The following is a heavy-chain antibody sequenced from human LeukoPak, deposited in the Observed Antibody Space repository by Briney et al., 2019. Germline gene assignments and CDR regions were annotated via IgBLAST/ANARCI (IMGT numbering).Heavy chain of an antibody. CDR2: LSGDETYI. CDR1: GFTFSVYG. Sequence: PGRSLRLSCAASGFTFSVYGMHWVRQAPGKGLEWVALLSGDETYIDYTDSVKGRFTISRDTSKNTLFLQMNSLRADDTAVYYCAKIASSGYYSGDYWGREPWSPSPQ. V-gene: IGHV3-30*18. J-gene: IGHJ4*02. CDR3: AKIASSGYYSGDY. D-gene: IGHD3-22*01.